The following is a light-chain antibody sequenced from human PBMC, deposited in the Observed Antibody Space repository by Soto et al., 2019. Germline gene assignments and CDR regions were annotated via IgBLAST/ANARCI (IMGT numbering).Light chain of an antibody. CDR3: QQRSNWPLT. Sequence: ENVLTQSPATLSLSPGERATLSCRASQSVSSYLAWYQQKPGQAPRLLIYDASNRATGIPARFSGSGSGTDFTLTISSLEPEDFAVYYCQQRSNWPLTFGGGTKVEIK. J-gene: IGKJ4*01. CDR1: QSVSSY. V-gene: IGKV3-11*01. CDR2: DAS.